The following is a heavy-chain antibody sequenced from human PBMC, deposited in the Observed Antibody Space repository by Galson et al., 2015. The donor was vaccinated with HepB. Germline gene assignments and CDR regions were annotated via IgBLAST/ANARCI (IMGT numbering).Heavy chain of an antibody. CDR2: IVPNDEK. V-gene: IGHV2-26*01. CDR3: ARILGLVSDYYFMDV. Sequence: PALVKPTQTLTLTCTVPGFSLTNARMGVTWIRQPPGRALEWLAYIVPNDEKSYSTSLKSRLTISKDTSKSQVVLTMTNMDPVDTATYYCARILGLVSDYYFMDVWGKGTTVTVSS. CDR1: GFSLTNARMG. J-gene: IGHJ6*03. D-gene: IGHD2-15*01.